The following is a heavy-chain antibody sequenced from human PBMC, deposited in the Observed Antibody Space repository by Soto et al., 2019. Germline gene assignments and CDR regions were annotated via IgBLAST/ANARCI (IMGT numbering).Heavy chain of an antibody. CDR3: ARGRGTVTTVTTHLAH. Sequence: SETLSLTCTVSGVSISSGGYYWSWIRQHPGKGLEWIGYIYYSGSTYYNPSLKSRVTISVDTSKNQFSLKLSSVTAADTAVYYCARGRGTVTTVTTHLAHWGQGTLVTVSS. CDR1: GVSISSGGYY. J-gene: IGHJ1*01. V-gene: IGHV4-31*03. D-gene: IGHD4-17*01. CDR2: IYYSGST.